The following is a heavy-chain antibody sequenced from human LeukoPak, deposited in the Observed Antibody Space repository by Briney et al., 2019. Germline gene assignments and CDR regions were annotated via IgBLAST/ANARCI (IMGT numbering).Heavy chain of an antibody. J-gene: IGHJ6*02. CDR2: INHSGST. Sequence: SETLSLTCAVYGGSFSNYYWSWIRQPPGKGLEWIGEINHSGSTNYNPSFKSRVTISVDTSKNQFSLKLSSVTAADTAVYYCARGNRWSGLAGMDVWGQGTTVTVSS. CDR3: ARGNRWSGLAGMDV. V-gene: IGHV4-34*01. D-gene: IGHD3-3*01. CDR1: GGSFSNYY.